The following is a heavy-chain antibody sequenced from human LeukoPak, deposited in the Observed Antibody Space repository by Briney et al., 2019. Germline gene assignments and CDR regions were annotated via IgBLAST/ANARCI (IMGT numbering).Heavy chain of an antibody. Sequence: GGSLRLSCAASGFTFSSYWMSWVRQAPGKGLEWVANIKQDGSEKYYVDSVKGRFTVSRDNAKNSLYLQMNSLRAEDTAVYYCARVTAYDLSDYWGQGTLVTVSS. CDR3: ARVTAYDLSDY. J-gene: IGHJ4*02. V-gene: IGHV3-7*03. CDR2: IKQDGSEK. CDR1: GFTFSSYW. D-gene: IGHD3-16*01.